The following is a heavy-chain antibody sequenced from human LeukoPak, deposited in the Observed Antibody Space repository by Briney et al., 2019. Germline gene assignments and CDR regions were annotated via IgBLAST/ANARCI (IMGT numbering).Heavy chain of an antibody. CDR3: ARDGPPTIVVVPAAINYYGMDV. J-gene: IGHJ6*02. Sequence: SVKVSCKASGGTFSSYAISWVRQAPGQGLEWMGRIIPILGIANYAQKFQGRVTITADKSTSTAYMELSSLRSEDTAVYYCARDGPPTIVVVPAAINYYGMDVWGQGTTVTVSS. CDR2: IIPILGIA. V-gene: IGHV1-69*04. CDR1: GGTFSSYA. D-gene: IGHD2-2*02.